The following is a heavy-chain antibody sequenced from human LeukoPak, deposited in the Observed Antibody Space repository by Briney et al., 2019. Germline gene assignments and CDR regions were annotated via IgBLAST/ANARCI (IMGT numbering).Heavy chain of an antibody. D-gene: IGHD3-10*01. CDR2: IYYTGST. CDR1: GGSISSYY. Sequence: SETLSLTCTVSGGSISSYYWGWIRQPPGKGLEWIGYIYYTGSTNCNPSLRSRVTISVDSSKNQFPLKVNSVTAADTAVYYCARGDYFGSGLGDWGQGTLVTVSS. CDR3: ARGDYFGSGLGD. J-gene: IGHJ4*02. V-gene: IGHV4-59*01.